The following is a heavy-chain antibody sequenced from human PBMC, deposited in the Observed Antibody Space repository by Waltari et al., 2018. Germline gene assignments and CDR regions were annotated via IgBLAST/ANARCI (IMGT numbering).Heavy chain of an antibody. CDR1: GFSLSNARMG. CDR2: IFSNDEK. D-gene: IGHD3-16*01. V-gene: IGHV2-26*01. J-gene: IGHJ5*02. CDR3: ARSSLQGDWFDP. Sequence: QVTLKESGPVLVIPTATLTLTCTVSGFSLSNARMGVSWIRQPPGKALEWLAHIFSNDEKSYSTSLKSRLTISKDTSKSQVVLTMTNMDPVDTATYYCARSSLQGDWFDPWGQGTLVTVSS.